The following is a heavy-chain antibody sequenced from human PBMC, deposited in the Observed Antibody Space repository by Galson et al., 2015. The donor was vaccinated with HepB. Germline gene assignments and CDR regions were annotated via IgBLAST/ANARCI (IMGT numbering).Heavy chain of an antibody. CDR2: MKPNSGNT. CDR3: ARGVRNQLFSDQ. Sequence: PVKVSCKASGYTFTSYDVTWVRQASGQGLEWMGWMKPNSGNTGYAPKFRGRVTMTADISLSTAYMELGSLTSDDTAVYYCARGVRNQLFSDQCGQGSQVSVSS. J-gene: IGHJ4*02. D-gene: IGHD1-14*01. CDR1: GYTFTSYD. V-gene: IGHV1-8*01.